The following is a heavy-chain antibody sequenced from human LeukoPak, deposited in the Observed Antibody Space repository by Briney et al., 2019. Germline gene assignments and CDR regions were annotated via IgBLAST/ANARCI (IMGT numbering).Heavy chain of an antibody. CDR2: INPNSGGT. Sequence: ASVKVSCKASGYTFTGYYMHWVRQAPGQGLEWMGWINPNSGGTNYAQKFQGRVTMTRDTSISTAYMGLSRLRSDDTAVYYCARDFQDIVVVVAAFWFDPWGQGTLVTVSS. D-gene: IGHD2-15*01. J-gene: IGHJ5*02. V-gene: IGHV1-2*02. CDR1: GYTFTGYY. CDR3: ARDFQDIVVVVAAFWFDP.